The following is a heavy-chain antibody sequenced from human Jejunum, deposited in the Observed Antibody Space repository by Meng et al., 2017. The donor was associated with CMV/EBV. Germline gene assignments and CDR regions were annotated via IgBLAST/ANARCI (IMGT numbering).Heavy chain of an antibody. Sequence: QVQLQQWGAGLLKPSETLSLTCAVYGGSFSEYYWNWIRQPPGKGLEWIGEINHDGGTHYNPSLKSRVTISVDTSKNQFSLKLRSVTAADTSAYYCVLYSNNIDYWGQGTLVTVSS. V-gene: IGHV4-34*01. CDR3: VLYSNNIDY. CDR2: INHDGGT. D-gene: IGHD6-13*01. CDR1: GGSFSEYY. J-gene: IGHJ4*02.